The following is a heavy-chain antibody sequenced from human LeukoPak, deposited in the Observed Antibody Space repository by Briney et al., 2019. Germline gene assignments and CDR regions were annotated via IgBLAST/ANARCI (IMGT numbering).Heavy chain of an antibody. D-gene: IGHD3-22*01. V-gene: IGHV3-53*01. Sequence: GGSLRLSCAASGFTVSSNYXXXXXXXXXXXXXXXXXXXXXGSTXYXXSVKGRXXXXXXXSKNTLYLQXNSLRAEDTAGYYCAXGVPPMIVVAXLPGGAFDIWGQGTMVTVSS. CDR1: GFTVSSNY. CDR3: AXGVPPMIVVAXLPGGAFDI. J-gene: IGHJ3*02. CDR2: XXXXGST.